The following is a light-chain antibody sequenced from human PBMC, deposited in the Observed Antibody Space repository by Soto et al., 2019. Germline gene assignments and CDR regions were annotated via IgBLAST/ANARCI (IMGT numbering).Light chain of an antibody. V-gene: IGLV2-14*03. J-gene: IGLJ1*01. Sequence: QSALTQPASVSGSPGQSITISCTGTSSDVGAYNFVSWHQQHPGKAPKLMIYNVYDRPSGISYRFSGSKSGNTASLTISGLQAEDEADYYCSSYTTSSSYVFGAVT. CDR2: NVY. CDR3: SSYTTSSSYV. CDR1: SSDVGAYNF.